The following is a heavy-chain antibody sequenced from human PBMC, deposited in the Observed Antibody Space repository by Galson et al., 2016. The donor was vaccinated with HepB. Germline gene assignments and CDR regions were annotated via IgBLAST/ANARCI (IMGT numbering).Heavy chain of an antibody. CDR3: MDV. CDR2: ISGSGDST. Sequence: SLRLSCAASGFTFNNYAMNWVRQVPGKGLEWVSAISGSGDSTQFADSVKGRFAISRDNFKNTLYLEMNSLRAEDTAVYYGMDVWGQGTTVTVSS. V-gene: IGHV3-23*01. J-gene: IGHJ6*02. CDR1: GFTFNNYA.